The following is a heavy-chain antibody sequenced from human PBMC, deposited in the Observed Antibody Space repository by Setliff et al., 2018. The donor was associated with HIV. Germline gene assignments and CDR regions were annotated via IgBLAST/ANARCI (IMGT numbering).Heavy chain of an antibody. D-gene: IGHD6-13*01. V-gene: IGHV4-39*01. J-gene: IGHJ4*02. CDR1: GGSMSSSTFY. CDR3: ARSSNWYGVGY. CDR2: NYYSGGT. Sequence: SETLSLTCTVSGGSMSSSTFYWGWIRQPPGKGLEWIGTNYYSGGTYYNPSLKSRVSISVDTSKNQFSLKLSSVTAADTAVYYCARSSNWYGVGYWGQGTLVTV.